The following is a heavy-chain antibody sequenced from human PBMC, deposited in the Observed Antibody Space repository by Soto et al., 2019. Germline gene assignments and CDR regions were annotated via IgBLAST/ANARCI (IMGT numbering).Heavy chain of an antibody. J-gene: IGHJ4*02. CDR1: GFSFNTW. CDR3: TRGASGDGNFDY. D-gene: IGHD5-12*01. Sequence: EVQLVESGGGVVQPGGSLRLSCAASGFSFNTWMHWVRQAPGKGLVWLSRIKGDGSSLSYEDSVKGRFTVSRDNAKNTLYLQINSLIAEDTAVYYCTRGASGDGNFDYWGQGVLLTVSS. CDR2: IKGDGSSL. V-gene: IGHV3-74*01.